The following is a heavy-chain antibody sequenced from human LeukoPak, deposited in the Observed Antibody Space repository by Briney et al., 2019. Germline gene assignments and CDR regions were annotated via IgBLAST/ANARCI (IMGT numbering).Heavy chain of an antibody. J-gene: IGHJ3*02. D-gene: IGHD5-18*01. CDR3: ARGRLWFVDI. CDR1: GGSISSINYY. Sequence: PSETLSLTCTVSGGSISSINYYWGWIRRPPGKGLEWIGSMYYSGSTNYNPSLKSRVTISVDTSKNQFSLKLSSVTAADTAVYYCARGRLWFVDIWGQGTMVTVSS. CDR2: MYYSGST. V-gene: IGHV4-39*07.